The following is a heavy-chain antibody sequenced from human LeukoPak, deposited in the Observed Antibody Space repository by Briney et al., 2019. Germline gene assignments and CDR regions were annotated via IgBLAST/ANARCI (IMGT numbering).Heavy chain of an antibody. CDR3: ASSSYYYGSGNFDY. V-gene: IGHV3-21*01. CDR1: GFTFSSYS. J-gene: IGHJ4*02. Sequence: GSLRLSCAASGFTFSSYSMNWVRQAPGKGLEWVSSISSSSSYIYYADSVKGRFTISRDNAKNSLYLQMNSLRAEDTAVYYCASSSYYYGSGNFDYWGQGTLVTVSS. D-gene: IGHD3-10*01. CDR2: ISSSSSYI.